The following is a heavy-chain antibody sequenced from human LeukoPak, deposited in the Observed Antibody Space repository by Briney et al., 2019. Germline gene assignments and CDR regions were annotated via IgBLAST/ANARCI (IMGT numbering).Heavy chain of an antibody. CDR3: ARDKDRIVGATRPNWFDP. D-gene: IGHD1-26*01. CDR2: IYTSGST. V-gene: IGHV4-4*07. J-gene: IGHJ5*02. Sequence: PSETLSLTCTVSGGSISSYYWSWIRQPAGKGLEWIGRIYTSGSTNYNPSLESRVTMSVDTSKNQFSLKLSSVTAADTAVYYCARDKDRIVGATRPNWFDPWGQGTLVTVSS. CDR1: GGSISSYY.